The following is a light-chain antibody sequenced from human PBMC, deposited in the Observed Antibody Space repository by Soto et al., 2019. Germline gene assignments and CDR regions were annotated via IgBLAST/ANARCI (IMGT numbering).Light chain of an antibody. CDR2: DAS. J-gene: IGKJ1*01. V-gene: IGKV3-15*01. CDR1: QSVSTN. CDR3: QQYNRWPRT. Sequence: EIVLTQSPGTLSLSPGEGATLSCRASQSVSTNLAWYQQKPGQAPRLLIYDASTRATGIPVRFSGSGSGTEFTLSISSVQSEDFAVFYCQQYNRWPRTFGQGTKVDIK.